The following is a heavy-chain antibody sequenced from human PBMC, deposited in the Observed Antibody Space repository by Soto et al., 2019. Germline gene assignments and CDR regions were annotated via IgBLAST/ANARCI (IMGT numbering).Heavy chain of an antibody. D-gene: IGHD5-12*01. J-gene: IGHJ4*02. CDR3: TRGGLRDVATPDY. Sequence: GGSLRLSCTTSGFTFGDYGLSWFRQAPGKGLEWLGFIRSKHSGATTDYAASVKGRFTISRDESKSSAYLQMNSLKIEDTAVYYCTRGGLRDVATPDYWGQGAQVTVSS. CDR2: IRSKHSGATT. V-gene: IGHV3-49*03. CDR1: GFTFGDYG.